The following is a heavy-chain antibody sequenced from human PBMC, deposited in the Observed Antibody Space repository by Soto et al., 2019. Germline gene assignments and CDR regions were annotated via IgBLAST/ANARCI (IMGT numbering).Heavy chain of an antibody. CDR1: GFTFSSFS. D-gene: IGHD6-19*01. Sequence: QVQLVESGGGVVQPGRSLRLSCAASGFTFSSFSLHWVRQAPGKGLEWLALISYDGSNKYNADSVKGRFTISRNNSNNTLYLQLNSLRPEATAVYYCARTTAVAGTPQFDYWGQGTLVTVSS. V-gene: IGHV3-30-3*01. J-gene: IGHJ4*02. CDR2: ISYDGSNK. CDR3: ARTTAVAGTPQFDY.